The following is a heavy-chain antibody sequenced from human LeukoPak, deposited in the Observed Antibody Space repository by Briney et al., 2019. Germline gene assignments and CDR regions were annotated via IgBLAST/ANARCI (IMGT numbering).Heavy chain of an antibody. CDR2: IKQDGSEQ. CDR1: GFTFSRYW. CDR3: ARRAV. V-gene: IGHV3-7*01. Sequence: GGSLRLSCAASGFTFSRYWMAWVRQAPGKGLEWVANIKQDGSEQYHVESVRGRFTMSRDNAKNSMFLQMDSLRAEDTAVYYCARRAVWGKGTTVTVSS. J-gene: IGHJ6*04.